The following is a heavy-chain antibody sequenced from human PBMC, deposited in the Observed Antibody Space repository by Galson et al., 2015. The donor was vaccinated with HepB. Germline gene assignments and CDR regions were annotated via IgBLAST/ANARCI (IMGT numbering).Heavy chain of an antibody. CDR2: ISSSSSTI. CDR1: GFTFSSYS. J-gene: IGHJ4*02. CDR3: ARGPRGQWELPATDY. D-gene: IGHD1-26*01. Sequence: SLRLSCAASGFTFSSYSMNWVRQAPGKGLEWVSYISSSSSTIYYADSVKGRFTISRDNAKNSLYLQMNSPRAEDTAVYYCARGPRGQWELPATDYWGQGTLVTVSS. V-gene: IGHV3-48*01.